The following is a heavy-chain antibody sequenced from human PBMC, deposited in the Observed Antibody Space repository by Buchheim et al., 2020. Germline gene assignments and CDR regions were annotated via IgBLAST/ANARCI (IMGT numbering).Heavy chain of an antibody. CDR2: MSGSGAHT. V-gene: IGHV3-23*01. J-gene: IGHJ4*02. CDR1: GFTFSSYA. CDR3: AKGSAYGGREGYFDY. D-gene: IGHD4-23*01. Sequence: EVQLLESGGGLVQPGGSLRLSCAASGFTFSSYAMRWVRQAPGKGLEWVSAMSGSGAHTYYADSVKGRFTISRDNSKNTLFLQMNSLTAEDTAVYYCAKGSAYGGREGYFDYWGQGTL.